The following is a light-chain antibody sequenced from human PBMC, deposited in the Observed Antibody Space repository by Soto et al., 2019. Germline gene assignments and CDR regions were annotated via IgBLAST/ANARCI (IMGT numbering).Light chain of an antibody. V-gene: IGKV1-9*01. CDR2: AAS. CDR1: QGISSN. CDR3: QQLNSYPIT. Sequence: DLQLTQSPSFLAASVGDRVTITCRASQGISSNLAWYQQKPGKAPKLLIYAASTLQSGVPSRFSGSGSGTEFTLTISSLQPEDSATYHCQQLNSYPITFGQGTRLEIK. J-gene: IGKJ5*01.